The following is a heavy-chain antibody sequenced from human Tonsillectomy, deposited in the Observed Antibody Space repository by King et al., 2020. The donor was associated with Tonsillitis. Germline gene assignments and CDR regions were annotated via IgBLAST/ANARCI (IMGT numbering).Heavy chain of an antibody. CDR1: GCSISGGANY. Sequence: QLQESGPGLVKPSQTLSLTCTVSGCSISGGANYWSWIRQHPGKGLEWIGYIYYSGNTHYNPSLKSRLTISVDTSKNQFSLKLISVTAADTAVYYCERDEGGVFDPWGQGTLVTVSS. CDR3: ERDEGGVFDP. J-gene: IGHJ5*02. D-gene: IGHD2-15*01. V-gene: IGHV4-31*03. CDR2: IYYSGNT.